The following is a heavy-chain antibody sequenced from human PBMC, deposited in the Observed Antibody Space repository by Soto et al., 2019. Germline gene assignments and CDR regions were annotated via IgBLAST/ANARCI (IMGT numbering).Heavy chain of an antibody. D-gene: IGHD2-15*01. V-gene: IGHV4-39*01. CDR1: GYSVSSSDYY. J-gene: IGHJ6*02. Sequence: SETLSLTCSVSGYSVSSSDYYWAWIRQPPGKGLEWIGSMFYSGLSYYNPSPKSRVTLSVDTSKNQFSVRLNSVTAADTAVYYCAPLTVSLSGPYGIHVWGQGTTVTVSS. CDR2: MFYSGLS. CDR3: APLTVSLSGPYGIHV.